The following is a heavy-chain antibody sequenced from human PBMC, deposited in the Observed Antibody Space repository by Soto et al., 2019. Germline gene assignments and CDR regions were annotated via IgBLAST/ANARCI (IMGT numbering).Heavy chain of an antibody. CDR1: GGSISSYY. J-gene: IGHJ4*02. D-gene: IGHD1-7*01. Sequence: PSETLSLTCTVSGGSISSYYWSWIRQPPGKGLEWIGYIYYSGSTYYNPSLKSRVTISVDTSKNQFSLKLSSVTAADTAVYYCARAGELIYYFDDWGQGTLVTVSS. V-gene: IGHV4-59*12. CDR3: ARAGELIYYFDD. CDR2: IYYSGST.